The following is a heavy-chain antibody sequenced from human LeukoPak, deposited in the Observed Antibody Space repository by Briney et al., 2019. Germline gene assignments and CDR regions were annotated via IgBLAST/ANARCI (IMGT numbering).Heavy chain of an antibody. CDR2: ISSSSYI. D-gene: IGHD6-13*01. J-gene: IGHJ4*02. Sequence: GGPLRLSCAASGFTFGSYSMNWVRQAPGKGLEWVSSISSSSYIYYADSLKGRFTISRDNAKNSLYLQMNSLRAEDTAVYYCARDYKQLVSYYFDYWGQGTLVTVSS. CDR1: GFTFGSYS. CDR3: ARDYKQLVSYYFDY. V-gene: IGHV3-21*01.